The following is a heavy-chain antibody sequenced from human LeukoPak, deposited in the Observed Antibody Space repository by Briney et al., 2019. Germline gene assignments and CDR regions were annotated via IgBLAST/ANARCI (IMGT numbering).Heavy chain of an antibody. CDR3: ARRYYGSGSYYNQRDY. J-gene: IGHJ4*02. CDR1: GGTFSSYA. D-gene: IGHD3-10*01. CDR2: ITPIFGTA. V-gene: IGHV1-69*13. Sequence: SVKVSCKASGGTFSSYAISWVRQAPGQGLEWMGGITPIFGTANYAQKFQGRVTITADESTSTAYMELSSLRSEDTAVYYCARRYYGSGSYYNQRDYWGQGTLVTVSS.